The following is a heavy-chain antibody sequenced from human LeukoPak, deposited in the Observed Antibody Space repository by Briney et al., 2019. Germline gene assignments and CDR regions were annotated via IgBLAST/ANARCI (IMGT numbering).Heavy chain of an antibody. CDR3: ARLGGELYCTSTRCFYDY. J-gene: IGHJ4*02. D-gene: IGHD2-2*01. Sequence: GESLKISCKGSGYRFTSYWIGWVRRMPGKGLEWMGLIYAGDSNTRYRPSFQGQVTISVDKSISTAYLQWSSLKASDTAMYYCARLGGELYCTSTRCFYDYWGQGTLVTVSP. V-gene: IGHV5-51*01. CDR1: GYRFTSYW. CDR2: IYAGDSNT.